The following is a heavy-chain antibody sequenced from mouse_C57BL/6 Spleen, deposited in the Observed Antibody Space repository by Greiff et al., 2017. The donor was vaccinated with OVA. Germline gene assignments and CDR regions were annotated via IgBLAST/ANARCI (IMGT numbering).Heavy chain of an antibody. CDR2: IDPEDGET. V-gene: IGHV14-2*01. J-gene: IGHJ2*01. CDR3: ARYYGSSYGYFDY. Sequence: EVKLQQSGAELVKPGASVKLSCTASGFNINDYYMHWVKQRTEQGLEWIGRIDPEDGETKYAPKFQGQVTITADTSSNTAYLQLSSLTSEDTAVYYCARYYGSSYGYFDYWGQGTTLTVSS. D-gene: IGHD1-1*01. CDR1: GFNINDYY.